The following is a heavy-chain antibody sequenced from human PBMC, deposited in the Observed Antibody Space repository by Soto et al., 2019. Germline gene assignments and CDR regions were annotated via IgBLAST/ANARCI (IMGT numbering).Heavy chain of an antibody. J-gene: IGHJ4*02. CDR2: INQSGST. Sequence: QVQLQQWGAGLLKPSETLSLSCAVYGASFSGYYWYWIRQPLGKGLEWIGEINQSGSTNYSPSLKPRVTMSVDTSKKQFSLRVISVTAADTAVYYCARLFSGPVWYFDYWGQGALVNVSS. CDR3: ARLFSGPVWYFDY. D-gene: IGHD3-16*01. V-gene: IGHV4-34*02. CDR1: GASFSGYY.